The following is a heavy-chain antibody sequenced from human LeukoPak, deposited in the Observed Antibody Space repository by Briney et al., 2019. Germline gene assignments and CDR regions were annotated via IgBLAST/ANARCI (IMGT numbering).Heavy chain of an antibody. D-gene: IGHD1-14*01. CDR2: IYSGGTT. CDR1: GITVSSNY. CDR3: ARASSGINFDY. V-gene: IGHV3-53*01. J-gene: IGHJ4*02. Sequence: GGSLRLSCAASGITVSSNYMSWVRQPPGKGLEWVSIIYSGGTTYYADSVQGRFTISRDNSKNTVYLQMNSLRVEDTAVYYCARASSGINFDYWGQGTLVTVSS.